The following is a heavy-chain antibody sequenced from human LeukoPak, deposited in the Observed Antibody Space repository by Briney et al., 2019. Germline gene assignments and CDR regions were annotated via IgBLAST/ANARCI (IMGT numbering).Heavy chain of an antibody. Sequence: GRSLRLSCAASGFTFSSYAMHWVRQAPGKGLEWVAVISYDGSNKYYADSVKGRFTISRDNSKNTLYLQMNSLRAEDTAVYYCAREGRYYDSSGYYSPPSRRPFDYWGRGTLVTVSS. J-gene: IGHJ4*02. CDR1: GFTFSSYA. D-gene: IGHD3-22*01. V-gene: IGHV3-30*04. CDR2: ISYDGSNK. CDR3: AREGRYYDSSGYYSPPSRRPFDY.